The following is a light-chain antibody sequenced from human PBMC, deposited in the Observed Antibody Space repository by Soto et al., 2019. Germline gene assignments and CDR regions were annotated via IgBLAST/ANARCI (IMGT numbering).Light chain of an antibody. Sequence: QSVLTQPPSASGTPGQRVTLSCSGSSSNIGTNTVIWYQQLPGTAPNLLIFSDNQRPSGVPERFSGSKSGTSASLAISGLQSEEEADYYCASWDVSLVVFGGGTKLTVL. J-gene: IGLJ2*01. CDR3: ASWDVSLVV. CDR2: SDN. V-gene: IGLV1-44*01. CDR1: SSNIGTNT.